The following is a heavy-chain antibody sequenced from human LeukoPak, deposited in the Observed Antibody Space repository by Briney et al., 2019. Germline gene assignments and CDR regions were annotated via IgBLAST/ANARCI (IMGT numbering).Heavy chain of an antibody. D-gene: IGHD1-26*01. J-gene: IGHJ4*02. Sequence: SETLSLTCTVSGGSISSSSYYWGWIRQPPGKGLEWIGSIYYSGSTYYNPSLKSRVTISVDTSKNQFSLRLSSVTAADTAVYYCARHEWELPFDYWGQGTLVTVSS. CDR1: GGSISSSSYY. V-gene: IGHV4-39*01. CDR3: ARHEWELPFDY. CDR2: IYYSGST.